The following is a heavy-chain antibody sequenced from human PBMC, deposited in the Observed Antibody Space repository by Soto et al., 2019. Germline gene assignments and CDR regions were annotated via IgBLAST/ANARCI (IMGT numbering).Heavy chain of an antibody. CDR2: ISYDGSNK. J-gene: IGHJ6*02. Sequence: QVQLVESGGGVVQPGRSLRLSCAASGFTFSSYGMHWVRQAPGKGLEWVAVISYDGSNKYYADSVKGRFTISRDNSKNTPYLQKNSLRAGETAVDYCEQGVWSGPMDVWGQGTTVTVSS. CDR1: GFTFSSYG. V-gene: IGHV3-30*18. D-gene: IGHD3-3*01. CDR3: EQGVWSGPMDV.